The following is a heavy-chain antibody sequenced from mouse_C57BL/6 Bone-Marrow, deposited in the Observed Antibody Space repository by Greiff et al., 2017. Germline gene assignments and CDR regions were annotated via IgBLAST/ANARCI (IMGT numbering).Heavy chain of an antibody. Sequence: QVQLKESGPGLVQPSQSLSITCTVSGFSLTSYGVHWVRQSPGKGLEWLGVIWRGGSTDYNAAFMSRLGITTDNSKSQVFFKMNRLQADDTAIYYGATPCDYDGYAMDYWGQGTSVTVSS. D-gene: IGHD2-4*01. CDR2: IWRGGST. J-gene: IGHJ4*01. V-gene: IGHV2-5*01. CDR1: GFSLTSYG. CDR3: ATPCDYDGYAMDY.